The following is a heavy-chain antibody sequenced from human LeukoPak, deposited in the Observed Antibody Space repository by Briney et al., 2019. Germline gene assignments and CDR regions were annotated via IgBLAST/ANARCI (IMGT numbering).Heavy chain of an antibody. V-gene: IGHV1-69*13. CDR1: GGTFSSYA. Sequence: SVKVSCKASGGTFSSYAISWVRQAPGQGLEWMGGIIPIFGTANYAQKFQGRVTITADESTSTAYMELSSLRSEDTAVYYCATSTYSSSAHTNRYYYYYYYMDVWGKGTTVTVSS. J-gene: IGHJ6*03. CDR3: ATSTYSSSAHTNRYYYYYYYMDV. CDR2: IIPIFGTA. D-gene: IGHD6-6*01.